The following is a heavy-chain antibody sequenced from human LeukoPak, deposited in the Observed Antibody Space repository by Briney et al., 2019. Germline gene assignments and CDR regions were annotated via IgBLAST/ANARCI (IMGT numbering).Heavy chain of an antibody. CDR1: GGSISSGSYY. J-gene: IGHJ4*02. CDR3: ASHSGRNSEAFDY. Sequence: SQTLSLTCTVSGGSISSGSYYWSWIRQPAGKGLEWIGRIYTSGSTNYNPSLKSRVTISIDTSKNQFSLKLSSVTAADTAVYYCASHSGRNSEAFDYWGQGTLVTVSS. V-gene: IGHV4-61*02. CDR2: IYTSGST. D-gene: IGHD6-25*01.